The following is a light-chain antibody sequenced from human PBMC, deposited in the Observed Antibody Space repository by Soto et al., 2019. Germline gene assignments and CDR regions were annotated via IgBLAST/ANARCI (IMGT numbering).Light chain of an antibody. J-gene: IGLJ1*01. Sequence: QSVLTQPASVSGSPGQSITISCTGTSSDVGSYNLVSWYRQHPGEAPKLMIYGGTKRPSGVSNRFSGSKSGNTASLTISGLQDEDEDDYHCCSYAGISTYYVFGTGTKVTVL. CDR3: CSYAGISTYYV. CDR2: GGT. V-gene: IGLV2-23*01. CDR1: SSDVGSYNL.